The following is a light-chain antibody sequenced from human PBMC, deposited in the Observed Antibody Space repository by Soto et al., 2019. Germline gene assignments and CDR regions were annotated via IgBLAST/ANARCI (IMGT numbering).Light chain of an antibody. CDR1: CSNIGAGYD. CDR2: GNT. V-gene: IGLV1-40*01. J-gene: IGLJ1*01. Sequence: QSVLTQPPSVSGAPGQRVTISCTGSCSNIGAGYDVHWYQQLPGTAPKLLIYGNTNRPSGVPERFSGSKSGTSASLAITGLQAEDEADYYCQSYDNSLSGSGVFGTGTKLTVL. CDR3: QSYDNSLSGSGV.